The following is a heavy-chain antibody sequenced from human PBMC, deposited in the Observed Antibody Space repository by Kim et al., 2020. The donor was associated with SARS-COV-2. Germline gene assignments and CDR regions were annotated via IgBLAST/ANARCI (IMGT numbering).Heavy chain of an antibody. CDR3: ARDHGAYYYDSSAQLYGAFDI. CDR1: GYTFTGYY. V-gene: IGHV1-2*02. J-gene: IGHJ3*02. CDR2: INPNSGGT. D-gene: IGHD3-22*01. Sequence: ASVKVSCKASGYTFTGYYMHWVRQAPGQGLEWMGWINPNSGGTNYAQKFQGRVTMTRDTSISTAYMELSRLRSDDTAVYYCARDHGAYYYDSSAQLYGAFDIWGQGTMVTVSS.